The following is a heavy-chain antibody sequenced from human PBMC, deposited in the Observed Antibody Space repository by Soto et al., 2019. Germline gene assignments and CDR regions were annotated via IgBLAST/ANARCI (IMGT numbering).Heavy chain of an antibody. Sequence: SRVVTGTVSGCSISSGDKYWSWIRQHPGKGMEWIGYIYYIGRTYYNPSLKSRVTISVDTSKNQFSLKLSSVTAADTAVYYCARLLWFGELSGYYGMDVWGQGTTVTVSS. CDR1: GCSISSGDKY. J-gene: IGHJ6*02. CDR2: IYYIGRT. V-gene: IGHV4-31*02. CDR3: ARLLWFGELSGYYGMDV. D-gene: IGHD3-10*01.